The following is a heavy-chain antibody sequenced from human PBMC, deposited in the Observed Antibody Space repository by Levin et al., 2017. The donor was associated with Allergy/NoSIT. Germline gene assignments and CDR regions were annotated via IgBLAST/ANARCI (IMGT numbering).Heavy chain of an antibody. CDR2: IKQDGSEK. Sequence: PGGSLRLSCAASGFTFSSCWMNWVRQAPGKGLEWVANIKQDGSEKYYVDSVKGRFTISRDNGKNLLYLQMNSLRAEDTAVYYCARTPGRTRYFDFWGQGTLVTVSS. J-gene: IGHJ4*02. CDR1: GFTFSSCW. V-gene: IGHV3-7*01. D-gene: IGHD1-14*01. CDR3: ARTPGRTRYFDF.